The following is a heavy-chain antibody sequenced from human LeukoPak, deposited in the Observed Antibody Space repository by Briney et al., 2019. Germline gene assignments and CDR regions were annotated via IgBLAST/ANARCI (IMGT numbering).Heavy chain of an antibody. CDR2: ISYDGSNK. CDR1: GFTFSSYA. J-gene: IGHJ4*02. V-gene: IGHV3-30-3*01. CDR3: AKDSSSYCGGDCPFDY. Sequence: QSGRSLRLSCAASGFTFSSYAMHWVRQAPGKGLEWVAVISYDGSNKYYADSVKGRFTISRDNSKNTLYLQMNSLRAEDTAVYYCAKDSSSYCGGDCPFDYWGQGTLVTVSS. D-gene: IGHD2-21*01.